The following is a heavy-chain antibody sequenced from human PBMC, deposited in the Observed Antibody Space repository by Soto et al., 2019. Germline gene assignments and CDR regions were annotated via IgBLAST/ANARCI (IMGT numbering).Heavy chain of an antibody. CDR3: ARYCRGAMVYNWFDP. Sequence: QLQLQESGPGLVKPSETLSLTCTVSGGSISSSSYYWGWIRQPPGKGLEWIGSIYYSGSTYYNPSLKSRVTISVDTSKNQVSLKLSSVTAADTAVYYCARYCRGAMVYNWFDPWGQGTLVTVSS. V-gene: IGHV4-39*01. D-gene: IGHD5-18*01. CDR1: GGSISSSSYY. J-gene: IGHJ5*02. CDR2: IYYSGST.